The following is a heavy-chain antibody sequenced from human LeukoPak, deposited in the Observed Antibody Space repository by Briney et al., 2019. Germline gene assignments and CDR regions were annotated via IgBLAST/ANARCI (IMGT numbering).Heavy chain of an antibody. D-gene: IGHD3-10*01. CDR1: GFTFSYYW. CDR2: ISGSGGST. V-gene: IGHV3-23*01. J-gene: IGHJ4*02. CDR3: AKDHRGWFGELYPDY. Sequence: GGSLRLSCAASGFTFSYYWMTWVRQAPGKGLEWVSAISGSGGSTYYADSVKGRFTISRDNSKNTLYLQMNSLRAEDTAVYYCAKDHRGWFGELYPDYWGQGTLVTVSS.